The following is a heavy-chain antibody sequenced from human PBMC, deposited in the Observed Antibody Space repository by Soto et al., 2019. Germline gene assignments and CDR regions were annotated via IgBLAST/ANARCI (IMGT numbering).Heavy chain of an antibody. CDR2: IVVGSGNT. D-gene: IGHD2-8*01. CDR3: AAVEGYCTNGVCYTPYFQH. V-gene: IGHV1-58*02. Sequence: ASVKVSCKASGLTFTSSAMQWVRQARGQRLEWIGWIVVGSGNTNYAQKFQERVTITRDMSTSTAYMELSSLRSEDTDVYYCAAVEGYCTNGVCYTPYFQHWGQGTLVTVSS. CDR1: GLTFTSSA. J-gene: IGHJ1*01.